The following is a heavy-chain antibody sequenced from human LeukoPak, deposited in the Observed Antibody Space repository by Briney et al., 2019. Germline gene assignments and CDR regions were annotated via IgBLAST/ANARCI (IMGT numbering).Heavy chain of an antibody. CDR1: GHTFTGYY. J-gene: IGHJ4*02. V-gene: IGHV1-2*02. D-gene: IGHD3-22*01. Sequence: GASVKVSCKASGHTFTGYYIHWVRQAPGQGLEWMGWINPNRGGTNYAQKFQGRVTMTRDTSISTAYMELSRLRSDDTAVYYCARYSSGYSIYWGQGTLVTVSS. CDR2: INPNRGGT. CDR3: ARYSSGYSIY.